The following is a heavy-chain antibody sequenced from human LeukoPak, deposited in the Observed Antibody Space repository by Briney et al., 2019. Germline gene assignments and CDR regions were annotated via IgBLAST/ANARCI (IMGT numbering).Heavy chain of an antibody. CDR2: ISSGGSR. Sequence: GGSLRLSCTASGLTLFTNYMSCVRHAPGKGREWVSLISSGGSRYYAASVRDRFTISRDNSKNTLYLQMNNLRAEDTAVYSCARDWGNWNYDYWGQGSLVTVSS. J-gene: IGHJ4*02. CDR3: ARDWGNWNYDY. D-gene: IGHD1-7*01. CDR1: GLTLFTNY. V-gene: IGHV3-66*01.